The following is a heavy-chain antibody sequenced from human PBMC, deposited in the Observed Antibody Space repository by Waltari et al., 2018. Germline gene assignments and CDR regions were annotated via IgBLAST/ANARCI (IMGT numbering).Heavy chain of an antibody. CDR2: IYHSGST. D-gene: IGHD6-13*01. J-gene: IGHJ2*01. CDR1: GYSISSGYY. Sequence: QVQLQESGPGLVKPSETLSLTCAVSGYSISSGYYWGWIRQPPGKGLEWIGSIYHSGSTYYNPSLKSRVTISVDTSKNQFSLKLSSVTAAGTAVYYCARNVGQLYWYFDLWGRGTLVTVSS. V-gene: IGHV4-38-2*01. CDR3: ARNVGQLYWYFDL.